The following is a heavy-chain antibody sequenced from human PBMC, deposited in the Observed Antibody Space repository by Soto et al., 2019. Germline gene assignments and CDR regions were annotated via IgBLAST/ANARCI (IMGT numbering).Heavy chain of an antibody. D-gene: IGHD3-22*01. CDR2: ISYDGSNK. Sequence: GGSLRLSCAASGFTFSSYAMHWVRQAPGKGLEWVAVISYDGSNKYYADSVKGRFTISRDNSKNTLYLQMNSLRAEDTAVYYCARDALGSGYYLCDYWGQGTLVTVSS. V-gene: IGHV3-30-3*01. CDR1: GFTFSSYA. J-gene: IGHJ4*02. CDR3: ARDALGSGYYLCDY.